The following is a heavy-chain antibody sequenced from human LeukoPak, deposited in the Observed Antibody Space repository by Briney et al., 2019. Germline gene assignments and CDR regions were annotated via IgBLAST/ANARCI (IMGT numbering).Heavy chain of an antibody. CDR3: ATYYYDSGGFHFHH. Sequence: GGSLRLSCAASGFTFRSYGMHWVRQAPGKGLEYVSAISSNGGRTYYANSVKGRFTISRDNSRNTLYLQMGSLRAEDMAVDYCATYYYDSGGFHFHHWGQGTLVTVSS. CDR1: GFTFRSYG. V-gene: IGHV3-64*01. CDR2: ISSNGGRT. J-gene: IGHJ1*01. D-gene: IGHD3-22*01.